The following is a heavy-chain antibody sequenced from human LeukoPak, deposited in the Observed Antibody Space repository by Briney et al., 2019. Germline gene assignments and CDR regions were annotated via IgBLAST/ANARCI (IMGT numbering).Heavy chain of an antibody. Sequence: SETLSLTCTVSGGSTSSYYWSWIRQPPGKGLEWIGYIYYSGSTNYNPSLKSRVTISVDTSKNQFSLKLSSVTAADTAVYYCARGRKGVFDYWGQGTLVTVSS. CDR2: IYYSGST. D-gene: IGHD3-16*01. V-gene: IGHV4-59*12. CDR1: GGSTSSYY. CDR3: ARGRKGVFDY. J-gene: IGHJ4*02.